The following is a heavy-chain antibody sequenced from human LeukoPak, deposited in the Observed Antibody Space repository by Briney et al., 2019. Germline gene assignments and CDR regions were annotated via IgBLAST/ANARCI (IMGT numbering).Heavy chain of an antibody. CDR3: AKSYAAYGDYGESWFDP. D-gene: IGHD4-17*01. Sequence: GGSLRLSCAASGFTFSSYWMSWVRQAPGKGLEWVANIKQDGSEKYYVDSVKGRFTISRDNAKNSLYLQMNSLRAEDMALYYCAKSYAAYGDYGESWFDPWGQGTLVTVSS. CDR2: IKQDGSEK. V-gene: IGHV3-7*03. J-gene: IGHJ5*02. CDR1: GFTFSSYW.